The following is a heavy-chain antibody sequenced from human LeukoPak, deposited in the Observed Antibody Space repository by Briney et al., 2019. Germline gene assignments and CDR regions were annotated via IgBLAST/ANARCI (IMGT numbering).Heavy chain of an antibody. V-gene: IGHV1-18*01. CDR1: GYTFTSIV. Sequence: ASVKVSFNSSGYTFTSIVNSWVRHAHRQGLERKGWISAYNGNTNYAQKFQGRVTMTTDTSTSTAYMEMRSLRSDDTAVYYCARCSGHNCFFASADYWGQGTLVTVSS. CDR3: ARCSGHNCFFASADY. D-gene: IGHD2-15*01. CDR2: ISAYNGNT. J-gene: IGHJ4*02.